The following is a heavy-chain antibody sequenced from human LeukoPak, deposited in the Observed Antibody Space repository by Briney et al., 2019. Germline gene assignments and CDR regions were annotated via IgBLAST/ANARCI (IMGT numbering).Heavy chain of an antibody. J-gene: IGHJ4*02. CDR1: GYTFTSYA. V-gene: IGHV1-46*01. CDR3: ARESYCGGDCYSEFDY. D-gene: IGHD2-21*02. CDR2: INPSGGST. Sequence: ASVKVSCKASGYTFTSYAMHWVRQAPGQGLEWMGIINPSGGSTSYAQKFQGRVTMTRDTSTSTVYMELSSLRSEDTAVYYCARESYCGGDCYSEFDYWGQGTLVTVSS.